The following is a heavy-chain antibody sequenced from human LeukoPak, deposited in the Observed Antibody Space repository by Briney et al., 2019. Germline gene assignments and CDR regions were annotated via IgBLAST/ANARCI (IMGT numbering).Heavy chain of an antibody. Sequence: ASVKVSCKASGYTFTGYYMHWVRQAPGQGLEWMGWINPNSGDTKYAQKFQGRVTMTRDTSISTAYLQWSSLKASDTAMYYCARLRGVEYSSSSGGFDYWGQGTLVTVSS. V-gene: IGHV1-2*02. CDR3: ARLRGVEYSSSSGGFDY. D-gene: IGHD6-6*01. CDR1: GYTFTGYY. CDR2: INPNSGDT. J-gene: IGHJ4*02.